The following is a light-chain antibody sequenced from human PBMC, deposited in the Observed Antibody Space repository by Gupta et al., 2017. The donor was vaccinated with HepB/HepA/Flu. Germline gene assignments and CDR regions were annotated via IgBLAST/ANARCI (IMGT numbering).Light chain of an antibody. Sequence: QAVVTQEPSLTVSPGGTVTLTCGSSSGAVTSGHYPYWFQQKPGQAPRTLIYDTSNTHFWTPARFSGSLLGGKAALTLSGAQPEDESEYYCLIHYSGVGVFGGGTKLTVL. CDR3: LIHYSGVGV. CDR1: SGAVTSGHY. CDR2: DTS. V-gene: IGLV7-46*01. J-gene: IGLJ2*01.